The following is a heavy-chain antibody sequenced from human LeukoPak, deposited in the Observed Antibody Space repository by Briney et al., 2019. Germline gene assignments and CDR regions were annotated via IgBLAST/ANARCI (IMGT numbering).Heavy chain of an antibody. J-gene: IGHJ5*02. CDR2: INPNSGGT. Sequence: ASVKVSCKASGGTFSSYAISWVRQAPGQGLEWMGWINPNSGGTNYAQKFQGRVTMTRDTSISTAYMELSRLRSDDTAVYYCARARIAAARPDRPKNWFDPWGQGTLVTVSS. CDR3: ARARIAAARPDRPKNWFDP. CDR1: GGTFSSYA. V-gene: IGHV1-2*02. D-gene: IGHD6-13*01.